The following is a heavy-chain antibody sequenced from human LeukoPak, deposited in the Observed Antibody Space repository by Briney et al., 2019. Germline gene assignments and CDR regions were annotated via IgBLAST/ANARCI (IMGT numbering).Heavy chain of an antibody. CDR2: IKQDGSEK. J-gene: IGHJ6*02. CDR1: GFTFSSYW. V-gene: IGHV3-7*01. CDR3: ARVMLLWFGEVQGMDV. Sequence: PGGSLRLSCAASGFTFSSYWMSWVRRAPGKGLEWVANIKQDGSEKYYVDSVKGRFTISRDNAKNSLYLQMNSLRAEDTAVYYCARVMLLWFGEVQGMDVWGQGTTVTVSS. D-gene: IGHD3-10*01.